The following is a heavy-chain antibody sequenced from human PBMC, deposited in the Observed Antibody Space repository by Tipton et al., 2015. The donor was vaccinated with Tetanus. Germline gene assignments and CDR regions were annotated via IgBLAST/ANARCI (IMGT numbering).Heavy chain of an antibody. CDR3: ARADYNLARKGPFDS. CDR1: GDSVRSGDYQ. J-gene: IGHJ4*02. D-gene: IGHD3-3*01. Sequence: TLSLTCTVSGDSVRSGDYQWNWIRQSPGKGMEWLAYISNSGRTNSNYDLKSRISISRDTSKNRFSLSLTSVTAADTAVYYCARADYNLARKGPFDSWGQGTQVIVS. V-gene: IGHV4-61*08. CDR2: ISNSGRT.